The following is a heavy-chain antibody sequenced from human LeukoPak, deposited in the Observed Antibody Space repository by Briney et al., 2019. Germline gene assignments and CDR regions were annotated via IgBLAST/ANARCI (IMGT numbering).Heavy chain of an antibody. Sequence: ASVKVSCKASGYTFTGYYMHWVRQAPGQGLEWMGWINPNSGGTNYAQKFQGRVTMTRDMSTSTVYMELRSLRSEDTAVYYCARDGGKYNIGDYWGQGTLVTVSS. CDR3: ARDGGKYNIGDY. J-gene: IGHJ4*02. V-gene: IGHV1-2*02. CDR2: INPNSGGT. D-gene: IGHD1-1*01. CDR1: GYTFTGYY.